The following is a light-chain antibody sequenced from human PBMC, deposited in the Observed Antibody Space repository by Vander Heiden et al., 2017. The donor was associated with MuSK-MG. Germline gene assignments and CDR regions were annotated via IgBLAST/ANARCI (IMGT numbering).Light chain of an antibody. CDR3: MQSLQTLPIT. Sequence: IVMTQSPLSLPVTPGEPASISCRSSQSLLHSSGYKYLDWYLQKPGQSPQLLIYLGSNRASGVPDRFSGSGSGTDFTLNVSRVEAEDIGVYYCMQSLQTLPITFGQGTRLEI. CDR1: QSLLHSSGYKY. J-gene: IGKJ5*01. CDR2: LGS. V-gene: IGKV2-28*01.